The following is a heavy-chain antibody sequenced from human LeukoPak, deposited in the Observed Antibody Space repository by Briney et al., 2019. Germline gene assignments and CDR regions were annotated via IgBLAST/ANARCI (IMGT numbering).Heavy chain of an antibody. V-gene: IGHV4-31*03. J-gene: IGHJ6*02. CDR3: ARSGIAARQGVNYYYYYGMDV. CDR2: IYYSGST. CDR1: GGSISSGGYY. D-gene: IGHD6-6*01. Sequence: SETLSLTCTVSGGSISSGGYYWSWIRQHPGKGLEWIGYIYYSGSTYYNPSLKSRVTISVDTSKIQFSLKLSSVTAADTAVYYCARSGIAARQGVNYYYYYGMDVWGQGTTVTVSS.